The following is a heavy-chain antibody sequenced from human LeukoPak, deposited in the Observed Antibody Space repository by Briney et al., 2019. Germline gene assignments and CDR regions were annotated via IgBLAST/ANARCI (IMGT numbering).Heavy chain of an antibody. CDR1: GFTFSSYA. Sequence: PGGSLRLSCAASGFTFSSYAMHWVRQSPGKGLQWVAVISNAGSNKYYADSVKGRFTISRDNSKNTLYLQMNSLRAEDTAVYYCAKVGYSYGTNYFDYWGQGTLVTVSS. CDR3: AKVGYSYGTNYFDY. J-gene: IGHJ4*02. D-gene: IGHD5-18*01. CDR2: ISNAGSNK. V-gene: IGHV3-30*04.